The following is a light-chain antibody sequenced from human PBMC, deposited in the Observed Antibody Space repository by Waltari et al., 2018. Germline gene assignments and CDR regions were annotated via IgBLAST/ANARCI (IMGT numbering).Light chain of an antibody. J-gene: IGLJ3*02. CDR2: RNN. CDR3: AAWDDSLSGWV. V-gene: IGLV1-47*01. Sequence: QSVLTQLPSASGTSGQGVTIACSGSSSNIGANYVNWYHQFPGTSPRLLIHRNNQRPSGVPDRFSGSKSGTAAFLVISGLRSEDEADYHCAAWDDSLSGWVFGGGTKVTVL. CDR1: SSNIGANY.